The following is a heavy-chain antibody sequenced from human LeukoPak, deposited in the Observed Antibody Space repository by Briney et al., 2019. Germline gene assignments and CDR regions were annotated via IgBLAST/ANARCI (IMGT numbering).Heavy chain of an antibody. V-gene: IGHV4-30-2*01. Sequence: PSETLSLTCTVSGGSISSGGYYWSWIRQPPGKGLEWIGYIYHSGSTYYNPSLKSRVTISVDRSKNQFSLKLSSVTAADTAVYYCARDGQGETFDYWGQGTLVTVSS. D-gene: IGHD3-10*01. CDR3: ARDGQGETFDY. J-gene: IGHJ4*02. CDR2: IYHSGST. CDR1: GGSISSGGYY.